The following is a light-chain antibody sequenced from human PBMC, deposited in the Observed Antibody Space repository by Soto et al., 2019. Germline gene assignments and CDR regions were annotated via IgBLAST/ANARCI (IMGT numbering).Light chain of an antibody. CDR1: SSDVGGHNH. CDR2: EVG. J-gene: IGLJ1*01. Sequence: QSVLTQPASVSGSPGQSITISCTGSSSDVGGHNHVSWYQQNPGKAPKLIIYEVGNRPSGVSNRFSGSKSGNTASLTISGFQAEDEADYYCNSYTSSSTHVFGTGTKLTVL. V-gene: IGLV2-14*01. CDR3: NSYTSSSTHV.